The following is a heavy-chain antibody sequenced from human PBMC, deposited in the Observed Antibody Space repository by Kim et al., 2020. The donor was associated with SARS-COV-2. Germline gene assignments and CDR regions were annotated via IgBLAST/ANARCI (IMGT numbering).Heavy chain of an antibody. CDR2: IYYSGST. V-gene: IGHV4-39*01. CDR1: GGSISSSSYY. CDR3: ARQALRLAGTAMALYYFDY. D-gene: IGHD5-18*01. Sequence: SETLSLTCTVSGGSISSSSYYWGWIRQPPGKGLEWIGSIYYSGSTYYNPSLKSRVTISVDTSKNQFSLKLSSVTAADTAVYYCARQALRLAGTAMALYYFDYWGQGTLVTVSS. J-gene: IGHJ4*02.